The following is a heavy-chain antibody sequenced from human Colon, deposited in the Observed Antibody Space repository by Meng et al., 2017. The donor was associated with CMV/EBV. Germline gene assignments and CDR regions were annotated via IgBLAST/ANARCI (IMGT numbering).Heavy chain of an antibody. D-gene: IGHD6-13*01. CDR1: GLTFRSYA. CDR3: AKRRIAAAGDFQD. J-gene: IGHJ1*01. V-gene: IGHV3-23*01. Sequence: ETLSLTCAASGLTFRSYAMAWVRQAPGKGLEWVSAIGDTGATTKYADSVKGRFTISRDNSENTLYLQMNSLRAEDTAVYYCAKRRIAAAGDFQDWGQGTLVTVSS. CDR2: IGDTGATT.